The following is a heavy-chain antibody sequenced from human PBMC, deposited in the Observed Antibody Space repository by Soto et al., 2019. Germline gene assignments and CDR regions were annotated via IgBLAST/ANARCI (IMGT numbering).Heavy chain of an antibody. CDR1: GFTFSSYG. CDR2: IWYDGSNK. D-gene: IGHD3-9*01. J-gene: IGHJ6*04. V-gene: IGHV3-33*01. Sequence: QVQLVESGGGVVQPGRSLRLSCAASGFTFSSYGMHWVRQAPGKGLEWVAVIWYDGSNKYYADSVKGRFTISRDNSKNMLYLQMNSLRAEDTVVYYCARAQLRYFAWYSYGMDVWGKGTTVPVPS. CDR3: ARAQLRYFAWYSYGMDV.